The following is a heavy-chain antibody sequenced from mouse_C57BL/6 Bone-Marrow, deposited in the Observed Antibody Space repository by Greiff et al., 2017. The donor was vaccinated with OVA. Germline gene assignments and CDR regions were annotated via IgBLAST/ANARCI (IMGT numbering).Heavy chain of an antibody. Sequence: EVQLQQSGPGLVKPSQSLSLTCSVTGYSITSGYYWNWIRQFPGNKLEWMGYISYDGSNNYNPSLKNRISITRDTSKNQFFLKLNSVTTEDTATYYCARGGVVLYYYAMDYWGQGTSVTVSS. CDR2: ISYDGSN. J-gene: IGHJ4*01. CDR3: ARGGVVLYYYAMDY. D-gene: IGHD1-1*01. CDR1: GYSITSGYY. V-gene: IGHV3-6*01.